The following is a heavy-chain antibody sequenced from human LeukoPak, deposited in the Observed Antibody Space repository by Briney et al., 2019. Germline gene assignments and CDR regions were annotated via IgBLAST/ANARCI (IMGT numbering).Heavy chain of an antibody. D-gene: IGHD1-7*01. CDR3: AREARITGTTLDF. Sequence: GGSLRLSCAASGFIFSNYGMYWVRQAPGKGLEWVAVIWYDGSNKYYADSVKGRFTISRDNSKNTLYLQMNSLRAEDTAVYYCAREARITGTTLDFWGRGTLVTVSS. CDR1: GFIFSNYG. V-gene: IGHV3-33*01. CDR2: IWYDGSNK. J-gene: IGHJ4*02.